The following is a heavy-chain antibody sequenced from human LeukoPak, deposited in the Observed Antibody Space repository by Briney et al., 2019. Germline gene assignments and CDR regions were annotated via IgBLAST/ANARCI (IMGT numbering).Heavy chain of an antibody. CDR3: ARDGTSTDDY. D-gene: IGHD2-2*01. J-gene: IGHJ4*02. CDR1: GYTFSNFG. V-gene: IGHV1-18*01. CDR2: ISGNNDNP. Sequence: ASVKVSCKTSGYTFSNFGINWVRQAPGQGLEWMGWISGNNDNPNYGQKFQGRFTVTTDSSTSTAYMELRNLKFDDTAVYYCARDGTSTDDYWGQGTLVTVSS.